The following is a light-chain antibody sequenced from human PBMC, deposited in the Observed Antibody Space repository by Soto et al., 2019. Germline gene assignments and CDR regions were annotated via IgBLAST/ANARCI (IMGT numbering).Light chain of an antibody. CDR3: QQYNNWPSIT. J-gene: IGKJ5*01. CDR1: QTVRNN. V-gene: IGKV3-15*01. Sequence: EFVLTQSPGTLSLSPGERASLSCMSSQTVRNNYLAWYQQKPGQAPRLLINGTSTRATGIPARFSGSGSGTEFTLTISSLQSEDFAVYYCQQYNNWPSITLGQGTRLEIK. CDR2: GTS.